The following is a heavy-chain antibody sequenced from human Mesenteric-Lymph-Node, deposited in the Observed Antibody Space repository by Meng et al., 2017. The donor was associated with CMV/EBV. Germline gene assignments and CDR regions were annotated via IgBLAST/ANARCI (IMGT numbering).Heavy chain of an antibody. CDR2: ISSSGSTI. CDR3: ARERRERWLQYPHDAFDI. J-gene: IGHJ3*02. CDR1: GLTFSNVW. V-gene: IGHV3-11*04. D-gene: IGHD5-24*01. Sequence: GESLKISCEVSGLTFSNVWMSWVRQAPGKGLEWVSYISSSGSTIYYADSVKGRFTISRDNAKNSLYLQMNSLRAEDTAVYYCARERRERWLQYPHDAFDIWGQGTMVTVSS.